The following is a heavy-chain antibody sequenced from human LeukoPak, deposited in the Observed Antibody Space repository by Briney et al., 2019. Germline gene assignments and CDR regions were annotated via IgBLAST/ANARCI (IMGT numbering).Heavy chain of an antibody. Sequence: PSETLSLTCAVSGGSISSSTNWWSWVRQPPGKGLEWIGEIYHSGGTNYNPSLKSRITISVDKSQNQFSLKVNSLTAADTAVYYCATNGYHCMDVWGKGTTVTVSS. V-gene: IGHV4-4*02. CDR2: IYHSGGT. CDR3: ATNGYHCMDV. J-gene: IGHJ6*03. CDR1: GGSISSSTNW. D-gene: IGHD2-8*01.